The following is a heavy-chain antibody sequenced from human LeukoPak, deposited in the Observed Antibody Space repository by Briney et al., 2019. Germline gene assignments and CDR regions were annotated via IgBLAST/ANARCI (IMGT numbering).Heavy chain of an antibody. J-gene: IGHJ4*02. CDR2: FDPEDGET. V-gene: IGHV1-24*01. Sequence: ASVKVSCTVSGYTLTELSMHWERQAPGKGLEWMGGFDPEDGETIYAQKFQGRVTMTEDTSTDTAYMELSSLRSEDTAVYYCAVNYGETYGDYPPHPHYWGQGTLVTVSS. CDR1: GYTLTELS. CDR3: AVNYGETYGDYPPHPHY. D-gene: IGHD4-17*01.